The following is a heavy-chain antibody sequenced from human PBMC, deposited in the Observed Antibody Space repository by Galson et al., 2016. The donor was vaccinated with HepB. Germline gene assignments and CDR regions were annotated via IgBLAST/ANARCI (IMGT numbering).Heavy chain of an antibody. Sequence: SLRLSCAASGFPFRSYAMSWVRQAPGKGLEWVSVISNSGGSTYYADSVKGRFTISRDNSKNTLYLQMNSLRAEDTAVYYCAGGYYGSGSYYAYWGQGTLVIVSS. CDR3: AGGYYGSGSYYAY. CDR1: GFPFRSYA. D-gene: IGHD3-10*01. CDR2: ISNSGGST. J-gene: IGHJ4*02. V-gene: IGHV3-23*01.